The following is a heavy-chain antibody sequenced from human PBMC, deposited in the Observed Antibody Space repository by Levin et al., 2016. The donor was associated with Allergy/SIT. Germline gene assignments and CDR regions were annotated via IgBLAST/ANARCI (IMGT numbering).Heavy chain of an antibody. V-gene: IGHV4-4*07. CDR3: ARDPYDFWSGYSRRGDAFDI. Sequence: SETLSLTCTVSGGSISSYYWSWIRQPAGKGLEWIGRIYTSGSTNYNPSLKSRVTMSVDTSKNQFSLKLSSVTAADTAVYYCARDPYDFWSGYSRRGDAFDIWGQGTMVTVSS. D-gene: IGHD3-3*01. CDR1: GGSISSYY. J-gene: IGHJ3*02. CDR2: IYTSGST.